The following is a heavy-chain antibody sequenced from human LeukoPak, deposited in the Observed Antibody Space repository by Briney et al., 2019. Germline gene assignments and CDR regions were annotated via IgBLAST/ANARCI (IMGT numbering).Heavy chain of an antibody. J-gene: IGHJ4*02. CDR3: ATGESYTTSFDY. Sequence: ASVKVSCKVSGYTFTDYYMHWVQQAPGKGLEWMGLVDPEDGETIYAEKFQGRVTITADTSTDTAYMELSSLRSGDTAVYYCATGESYTTSFDYWGQGTLVTVSS. CDR1: GYTFTDYY. CDR2: VDPEDGET. D-gene: IGHD1-1*01. V-gene: IGHV1-69-2*01.